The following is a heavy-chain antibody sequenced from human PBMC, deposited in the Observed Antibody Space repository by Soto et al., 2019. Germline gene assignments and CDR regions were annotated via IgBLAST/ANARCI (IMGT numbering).Heavy chain of an antibody. CDR3: ARDSSGSEMAVTAFDI. Sequence: QVQLQESGPGLVKPSQTLSLTCTVSGGSISSGGYYWSWIRQHPGKGLEWIGYIYYSGSTYYNPYLKRRVTISVDTSKNQFSLKLSSVTAADTAVYYCARDSSGSEMAVTAFDIWGQGTMVTVSS. V-gene: IGHV4-31*03. CDR2: IYYSGST. J-gene: IGHJ3*02. CDR1: GGSISSGGYY. D-gene: IGHD2-21*02.